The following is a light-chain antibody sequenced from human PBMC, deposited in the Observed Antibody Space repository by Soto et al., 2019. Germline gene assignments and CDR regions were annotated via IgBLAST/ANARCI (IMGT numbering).Light chain of an antibody. V-gene: IGKV1-6*01. CDR1: QSISNF. CDR3: LQDYNYPYT. J-gene: IGKJ2*01. Sequence: IQMTQSPSSLSASVGDRVTLTCRASQSISNFLNWYQQKPGKAPKLLIYAASSLQSGVPSRFSGSGSGTDFTLTISSLQPEDFATYYCLQDYNYPYTFGQGTKVDIK. CDR2: AAS.